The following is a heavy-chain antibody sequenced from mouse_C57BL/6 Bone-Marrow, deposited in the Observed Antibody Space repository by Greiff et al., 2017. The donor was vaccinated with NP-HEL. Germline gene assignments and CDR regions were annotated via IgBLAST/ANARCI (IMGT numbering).Heavy chain of an antibody. D-gene: IGHD4-1*01. CDR2: ILPNSGST. J-gene: IGHJ1*03. Sequence: VQLQQPGAELVKPGASVKLSCKASGYPFTSYWMHWVKQRPGQGLEWIGLILPNSGSTNYNEKFKSKATLTVDKSSSTAYMQLSSLTSEDSAVYYCARVAGTFWYFDVWGTGTTVTVSS. V-gene: IGHV1-64*01. CDR3: ARVAGTFWYFDV. CDR1: GYPFTSYW.